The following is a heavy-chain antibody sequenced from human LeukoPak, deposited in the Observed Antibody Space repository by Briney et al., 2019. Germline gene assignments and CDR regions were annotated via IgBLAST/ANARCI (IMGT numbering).Heavy chain of an antibody. D-gene: IGHD3-10*01. CDR1: GFTFSTYT. Sequence: GGSLRLSCVASGFTFSTYTMNWVRQAPGKGLEWVSYISTSDSTTYYADSVKGRFTISRDNAKNSLYLQMNTLRAEDTAVYYCARDCCASGSHDYWGQGALVTVSS. V-gene: IGHV3-48*04. J-gene: IGHJ4*02. CDR2: ISTSDSTT. CDR3: ARDCCASGSHDY.